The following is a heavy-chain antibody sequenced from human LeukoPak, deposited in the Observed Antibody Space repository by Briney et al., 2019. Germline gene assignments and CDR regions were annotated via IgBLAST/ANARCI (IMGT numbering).Heavy chain of an antibody. D-gene: IGHD6-13*01. CDR3: ARDSGASSSSWFDPYHYGMDV. CDR1: GFTFSSYS. CDR2: ISSSSSTI. V-gene: IGHV3-48*02. J-gene: IGHJ6*02. Sequence: GGSLRLSCAASGFTFSSYSMNWVRQAPGKGLEWVSYISSSSSTIYYADPVKGRFTISRDNAKNSLYLQMNSLRDEDTAVYYCARDSGASSSSWFDPYHYGMDVWGQGTTVTVSS.